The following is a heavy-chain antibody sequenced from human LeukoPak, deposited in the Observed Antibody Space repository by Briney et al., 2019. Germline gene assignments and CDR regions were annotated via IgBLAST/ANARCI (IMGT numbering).Heavy chain of an antibody. D-gene: IGHD5-24*01. CDR1: GFTCSDYS. V-gene: IGHV3-23*01. CDR3: AKSGYNRFDY. CDR2: ISGSGSGGST. J-gene: IGHJ4*02. Sequence: GGSLRLSCAVSGFTCSDYSMNWVRQAPGKGLEWVSSISGSGSGGSTYYADSVKGRFTISRDNSKNTLYLRMNSLRAEDTAVYYCAKSGYNRFDYWGQGTLVTVSS.